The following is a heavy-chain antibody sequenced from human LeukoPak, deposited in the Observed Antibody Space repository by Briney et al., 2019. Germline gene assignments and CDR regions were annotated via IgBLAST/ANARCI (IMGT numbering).Heavy chain of an antibody. CDR1: AFTFSSYG. CDR3: ADDSSSCYGFNSPGGF. D-gene: IGHD6-13*01. J-gene: IGHJ4*02. CDR2: ISFDGSNK. V-gene: IGHV3-30*18. Sequence: QPGGSLRLSCAASAFTFSSYGMHWVRQAPGKGLEWVAVISFDGSNKYYADSVKGRFTISRDNSKNTLYLQMNSLRAEDTAVYYCADDSSSCYGFNSPGGFWGQGTLVTVSS.